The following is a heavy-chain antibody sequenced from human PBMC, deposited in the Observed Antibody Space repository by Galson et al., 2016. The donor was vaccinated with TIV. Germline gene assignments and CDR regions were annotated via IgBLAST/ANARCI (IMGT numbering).Heavy chain of an antibody. V-gene: IGHV3-30*04. CDR3: AQERSSVITQYFQY. Sequence: SLRLSCAASGFTFSSYAKHWVRQAPGKGLEWVAVISYDGNNKYYADSVKGRFTISRDTSKYTLYLQMNSLRPEDTAIYYCAQERSSVITQYFQYWGQGTLVTVSS. J-gene: IGHJ1*01. CDR2: ISYDGNNK. CDR1: GFTFSSYA. D-gene: IGHD2/OR15-2a*01.